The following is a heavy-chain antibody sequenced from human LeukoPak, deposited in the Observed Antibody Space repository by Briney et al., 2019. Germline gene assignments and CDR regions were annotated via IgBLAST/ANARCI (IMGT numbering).Heavy chain of an antibody. CDR1: GGSISSSSYY. J-gene: IGHJ4*02. D-gene: IGHD3-3*01. Sequence: SETLSLTCTVSGGSISSSSYYWGWIRQPPGKGLEWIGSIYYSGSTDYNPSLKSRVTISADTSKNQFSLRLSSVTAADTAVYYCARSYDFWSGDSQFDYWGQGTLVTVSS. CDR2: IYYSGST. V-gene: IGHV4-39*07. CDR3: ARSYDFWSGDSQFDY.